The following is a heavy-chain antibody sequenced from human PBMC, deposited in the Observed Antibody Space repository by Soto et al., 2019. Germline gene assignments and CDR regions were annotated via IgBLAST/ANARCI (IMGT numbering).Heavy chain of an antibody. CDR2: ISGSGDST. J-gene: IGHJ4*02. D-gene: IGHD3-10*01. Sequence: EVQLLESGGGLVQPGGSLRLSCAASGFTFSSYAMSWVRQAPGKGLERVSIISGSGDSTYYADSVKGRFTISRDNSKNALYLQRNSLRAGDTAVYYCARRGSGTFFDYWGQGTLVTVSS. CDR3: ARRGSGTFFDY. CDR1: GFTFSSYA. V-gene: IGHV3-23*01.